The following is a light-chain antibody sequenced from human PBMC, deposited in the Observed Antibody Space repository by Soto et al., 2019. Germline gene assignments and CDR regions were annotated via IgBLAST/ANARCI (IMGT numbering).Light chain of an antibody. CDR1: QSISSGY. CDR2: GAS. CDR3: QQYNNWPRT. Sequence: DIVLTQSPGTLSLSPGERATLSCRASQSISSGYLAWYQQKPGQAPRLLIYGASTRATGIPARFSGSGSGTEFTLTISSLQSEDFAVYYCQQYNNWPRTFGQGTKVDIK. V-gene: IGKV3-15*01. J-gene: IGKJ1*01.